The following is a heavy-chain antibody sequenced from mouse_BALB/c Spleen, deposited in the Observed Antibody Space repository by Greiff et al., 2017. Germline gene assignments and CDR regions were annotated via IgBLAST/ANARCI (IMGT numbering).Heavy chain of an antibody. CDR3: ARGGVDY. CDR1: GYTFTSYW. J-gene: IGHJ4*01. V-gene: IGHV1-69*02. Sequence: QVQLQQPGAELVKPGASVKLSCKASGYTFTSYWMHWVKQRPGQGLEWIGEIDPSDSYTNYNQKFKGKATLTVDKSSSTAYMQLSSLTSEDSAVYYCARGGVDYWGQGTSVTVSS. CDR2: IDPSDSYT.